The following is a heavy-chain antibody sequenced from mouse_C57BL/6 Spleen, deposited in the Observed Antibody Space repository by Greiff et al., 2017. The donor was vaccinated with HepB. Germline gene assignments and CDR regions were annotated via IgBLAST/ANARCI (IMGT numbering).Heavy chain of an antibody. D-gene: IGHD2-4*01. CDR2: INPSSGYT. CDR3: ARSYYDYDGLLDY. Sequence: VQLQQSGAELAKPGASVKLSCKASGYTFTSYWMHWVKQRPGQGLEWIGYINPSSGYTKYNQKFKDKATLTADKSSSTAYMQLSSLTYEDSAVYYCARSYYDYDGLLDYWGQGTTLTVSS. CDR1: GYTFTSYW. V-gene: IGHV1-7*01. J-gene: IGHJ2*01.